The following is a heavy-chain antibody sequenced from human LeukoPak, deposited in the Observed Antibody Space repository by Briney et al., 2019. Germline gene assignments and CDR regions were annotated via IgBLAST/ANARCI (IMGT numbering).Heavy chain of an antibody. CDR3: ARDATPFMTTVTTSNINWFDP. Sequence: PSETLSLTCTVSGGSISTYYWSWIRQPPGKGLEWLGYIYYSGSTNYNPSLKSRVTISVDTSKNQFSLQLNSVTPEDTAVYYCARDATPFMTTVTTSNINWFDP. CDR1: GGSISTYY. CDR2: IYYSGST. J-gene: IGHJ5*02. V-gene: IGHV4-59*12. D-gene: IGHD4-17*01.